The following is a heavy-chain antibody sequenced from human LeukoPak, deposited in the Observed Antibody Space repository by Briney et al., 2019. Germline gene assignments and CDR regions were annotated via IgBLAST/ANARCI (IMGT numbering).Heavy chain of an antibody. D-gene: IGHD5-18*01. CDR1: GGTFSSYA. V-gene: IGHV1-69*04. J-gene: IGHJ4*02. Sequence: SVTVSCKASGGTFSSYAIRWVRQAPGQGLERMGRIRPIFGIANYAQKFQGRVTITADKSTSTAYMELSSLRSEDTAVYYCASGIYSYGHQYYFDYWGQGTLVTVSS. CDR2: IRPIFGIA. CDR3: ASGIYSYGHQYYFDY.